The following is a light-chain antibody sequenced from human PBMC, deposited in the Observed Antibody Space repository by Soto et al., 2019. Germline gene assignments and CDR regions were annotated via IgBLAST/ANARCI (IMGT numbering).Light chain of an antibody. Sequence: DIHMTQSPSSLSSSIGDRVTITCRASQSISSYLNCYQQKPGKAPKLLIYAASSLQSGVPSMFSGRGSGKDFTLTISRMQPQDFETYSCNQSHSTPQKFGQGKKVDIK. CDR2: AAS. V-gene: IGKV1-39*01. J-gene: IGKJ1*01. CDR3: NQSHSTPQK. CDR1: QSISSY.